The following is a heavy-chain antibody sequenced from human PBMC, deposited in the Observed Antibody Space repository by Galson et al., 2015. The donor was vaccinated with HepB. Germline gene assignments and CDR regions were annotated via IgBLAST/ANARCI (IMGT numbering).Heavy chain of an antibody. D-gene: IGHD3-9*01. CDR1: GFTFSNYW. J-gene: IGHJ4*02. CDR2: IKQDGSQK. V-gene: IGHV3-7*03. CDR3: ARARIYDILTGYYFDY. Sequence: SLRLSCAASGFTFSNYWMSWVRQTPGKGLEWVANIKQDGSQKYYVDSVKGRFTISRDNARDSLYLQMNSLRAEDTAVYYCARARIYDILTGYYFDYWGQGTLVTVSS.